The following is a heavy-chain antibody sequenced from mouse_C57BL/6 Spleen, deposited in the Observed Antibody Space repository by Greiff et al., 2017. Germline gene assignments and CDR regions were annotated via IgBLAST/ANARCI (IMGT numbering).Heavy chain of an antibody. CDR2: ISYDGSN. D-gene: IGHD3-2*02. CDR3: ARDSSSGGGSAMDY. J-gene: IGHJ4*01. CDR1: GYSITSGYY. Sequence: ESGPGLVKPSQSLSLTCSVTGYSITSGYYWNWIRQFPGNKLEWMGYISYDGSNNYNPSLKNRISITRDTSKNQFFLKLNSVTTEDTATYYCARDSSSGGGSAMDYWGQGTSVTVSS. V-gene: IGHV3-6*01.